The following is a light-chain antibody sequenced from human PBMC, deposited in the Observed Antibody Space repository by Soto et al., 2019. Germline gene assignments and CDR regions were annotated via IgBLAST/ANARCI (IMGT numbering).Light chain of an antibody. CDR3: RSYPGTPPV. V-gene: IGLV2-14*01. CDR2: EVD. J-gene: IGLJ1*01. CDR1: SSDVGGHNY. Sequence: QSALTQPASVSGSPGQSITISCTGTSSDVGGHNYISWYQVHPGEAPTLMIYEVDNRPSGVSNRFSGSKSGNTASLIISGLQAEDEADYYCRSYPGTPPVFGTGTKLTVL.